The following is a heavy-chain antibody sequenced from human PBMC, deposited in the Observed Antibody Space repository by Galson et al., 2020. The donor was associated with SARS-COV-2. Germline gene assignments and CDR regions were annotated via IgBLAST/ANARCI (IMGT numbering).Heavy chain of an antibody. CDR3: ARGPAINDAPIDIMDV. D-gene: IGHD2-21*01. CDR2: INHRGTT. V-gene: IGHV4-34*01. CDR1: GGSLSGFY. J-gene: IGHJ6*02. Sequence: SETLSLTCAVYGGSLSGFYWTWIRQSPGGGLEWIGEINHRGTTNHNPSLKSRVTISIDKSKNQFSLSLSSVTAADTAVYYCARGPAINDAPIDIMDVWGQGTTVTVSS.